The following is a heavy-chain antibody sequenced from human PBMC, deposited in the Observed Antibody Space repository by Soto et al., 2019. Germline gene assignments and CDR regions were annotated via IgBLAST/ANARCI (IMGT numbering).Heavy chain of an antibody. CDR3: ARGAKYYYDSSGYYYIFHY. CDR2: INGADGNT. D-gene: IGHD3-22*01. V-gene: IGHV1-3*01. CDR1: GYAFTNYA. J-gene: IGHJ4*02. Sequence: EASVKVSCKTSGYAFTNYAIHWVRQAPGQSFEWMGWINGADGNTKYSQKVQGRVTITRDTSASTAYMELSSLRSEDTAVYYCARGAKYYYDSSGYYYIFHYWGQGTLVTVYS.